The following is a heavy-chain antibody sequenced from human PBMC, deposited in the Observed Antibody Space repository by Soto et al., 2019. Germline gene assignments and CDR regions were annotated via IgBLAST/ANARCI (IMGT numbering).Heavy chain of an antibody. V-gene: IGHV3-7*01. Sequence: PGGSLRLSCAASGFTFSSYWMSWVRQAPGKGLEWVANIKQDGSEKYYVDSVKGRFTISRDNAKNSLYLQMNSLRAEDTAVYYSARENPAFLGYCSGGSCYTPAFDIWGQGTMVTVS. J-gene: IGHJ3*02. CDR1: GFTFSSYW. CDR3: ARENPAFLGYCSGGSCYTPAFDI. D-gene: IGHD2-15*01. CDR2: IKQDGSEK.